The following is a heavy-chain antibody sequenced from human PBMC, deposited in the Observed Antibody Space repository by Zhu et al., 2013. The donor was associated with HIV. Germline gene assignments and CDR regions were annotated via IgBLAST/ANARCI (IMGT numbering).Heavy chain of an antibody. D-gene: IGHD2-2*01. CDR3: AREREGVVVVPAAMGDAFDI. V-gene: IGHV4-4*02. Sequence: QVQLQESGPGLVKPSGTLSLTCAVSGGYISSNNWWSWVRQPPGKGLEWIGEVFHSGSTNYSPSLRSRVTISVDTSKNQFSLKLSSVTAADTAVYYCAREREGVVVVPAAMGDAFDIWGQGTMVTVSS. J-gene: IGHJ3*02. CDR2: VFHSGST. CDR1: GGYISSNNW.